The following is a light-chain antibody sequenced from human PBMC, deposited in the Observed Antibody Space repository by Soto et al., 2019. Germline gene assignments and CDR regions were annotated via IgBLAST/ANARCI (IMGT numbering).Light chain of an antibody. CDR2: DAS. V-gene: IGKV1-5*01. J-gene: IGKJ1*01. CDR1: QSISSW. CDR3: QQYNSYSWT. Sequence: GDRVTITCRASQSISSWLAWYQQKPGKAPKLLIYDASSLESGVPSRFSDSGSGTEFTLTISSLQPDDFATYYCQQYNSYSWTFGQGTKVEIK.